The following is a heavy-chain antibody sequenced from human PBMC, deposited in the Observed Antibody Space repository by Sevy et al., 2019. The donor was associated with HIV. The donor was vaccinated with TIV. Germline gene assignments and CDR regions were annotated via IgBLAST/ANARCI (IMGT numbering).Heavy chain of an antibody. J-gene: IGHJ4*02. CDR3: AKAGGYGDYESNFDY. Sequence: GGSLRLSCAASGFTFSSYAMSWVRQAPGKGLEWVSAISGSGGSTYYADSVKGRFTISRDNSKNTLYLQMNSLRAGDTAVYYCAKAGGYGDYESNFDYWGQGTLVTVSS. D-gene: IGHD4-17*01. V-gene: IGHV3-23*01. CDR1: GFTFSSYA. CDR2: ISGSGGST.